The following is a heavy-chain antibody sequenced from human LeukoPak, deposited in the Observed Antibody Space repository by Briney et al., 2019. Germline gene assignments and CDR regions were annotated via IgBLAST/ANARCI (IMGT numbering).Heavy chain of an antibody. J-gene: IGHJ6*04. CDR3: ARDGTPSYSSRWVYMDV. CDR1: GFTFDGYG. D-gene: IGHD6-13*01. Sequence: GGSLRLSCAASGFTFDGYGMSWVRQAPGKGLEWVSGINWSGGSTDHADSVKGRFTIVRDNAKNFLYLQMNSLKGEDTAVYYCARDGTPSYSSRWVYMDVWGKGTTVTISS. V-gene: IGHV3-20*04. CDR2: INWSGGST.